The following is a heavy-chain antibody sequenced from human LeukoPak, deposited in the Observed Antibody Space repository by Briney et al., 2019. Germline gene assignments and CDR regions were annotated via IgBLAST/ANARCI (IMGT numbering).Heavy chain of an antibody. Sequence: EGSLRVSCAASGFTFSSYGMHWVRQAPGKGLEWVAVISYDGSNKYYADSVKGRFTISRDNSKNTLYLQMNSLRAEDTAVYYCAKGPYSSSWYDYWGQGTLVTVSS. CDR2: ISYDGSNK. J-gene: IGHJ4*02. D-gene: IGHD6-13*01. CDR3: AKGPYSSSWYDY. V-gene: IGHV3-30*18. CDR1: GFTFSSYG.